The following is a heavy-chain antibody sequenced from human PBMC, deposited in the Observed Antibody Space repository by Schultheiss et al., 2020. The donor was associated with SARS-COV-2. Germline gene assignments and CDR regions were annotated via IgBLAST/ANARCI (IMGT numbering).Heavy chain of an antibody. J-gene: IGHJ2*01. D-gene: IGHD3-22*01. Sequence: ASVKVSCKASGYTFTSYDINWVRQATGQGLEWMGWINPNSGGTNYAQKFQGRVTMTRDTSISTAYMELSRLRSDDTAVYYCARDPDSSGYDWYFDLWGRGTLVTVSS. V-gene: IGHV1-2*02. CDR2: INPNSGGT. CDR3: ARDPDSSGYDWYFDL. CDR1: GYTFTSYD.